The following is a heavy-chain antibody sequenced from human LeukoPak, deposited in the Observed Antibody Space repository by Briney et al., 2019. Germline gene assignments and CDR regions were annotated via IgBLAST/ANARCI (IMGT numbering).Heavy chain of an antibody. CDR3: ARGSGDYGMDV. Sequence: GGSLRLSCAASGFTFSSYAMHWVRQAPGKGLEWVAVISYDGSNKYYADSVKGRFTISRDNSKNTLYLQMNSLRAEDTAVYYCARGSGDYGMDVWGQGTTVTVSS. CDR2: ISYDGSNK. D-gene: IGHD2-15*01. V-gene: IGHV3-30-3*01. CDR1: GFTFSSYA. J-gene: IGHJ6*02.